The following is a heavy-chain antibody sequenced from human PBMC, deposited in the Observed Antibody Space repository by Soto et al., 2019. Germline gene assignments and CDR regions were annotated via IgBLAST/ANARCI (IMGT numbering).Heavy chain of an antibody. D-gene: IGHD2-2*01. J-gene: IGHJ6*02. CDR1: GGFVNSDTHS. CDR2: IYSGGST. CDR3: ARFVRSCSATTCPTRADV. V-gene: IGHV4-61*01. Sequence: SETLSLTCTVSGGFVNSDTHSWSWVRQTPGKRLEWIGFIYSGGSTKNPSLRSRVTMSVDTSKNQFSLKLRSVIVADTAVYHCARFVRSCSATTCPTRADVWGQGITVTVSS.